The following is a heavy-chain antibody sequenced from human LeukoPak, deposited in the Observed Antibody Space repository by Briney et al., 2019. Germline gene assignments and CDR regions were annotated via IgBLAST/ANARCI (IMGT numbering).Heavy chain of an antibody. V-gene: IGHV4-34*01. Sequence: SETLSLTCAVYGGSFSGYYWSWIRQPPGKGLEWIGEINHSGSTNYNPSLKSRVTISVDTSKNQFSLKLSSVTAADTAVYYCARSRGYCSGGSCYSDYWGQGTLVTVSS. CDR1: GGSFSGYY. CDR2: INHSGST. J-gene: IGHJ4*02. CDR3: ARSRGYCSGGSCYSDY. D-gene: IGHD2-15*01.